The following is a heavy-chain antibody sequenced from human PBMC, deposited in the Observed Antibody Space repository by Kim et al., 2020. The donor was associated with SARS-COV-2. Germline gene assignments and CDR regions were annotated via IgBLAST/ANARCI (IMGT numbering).Heavy chain of an antibody. CDR1: GGSFSGYY. J-gene: IGHJ4*02. Sequence: SETLSLTCAVYGGSFSGYYWSWIRQPPGKGLAWIGEINHSGSTNYNPSLKSRATISVDTSKNQFSLKLSSVTAADTAVYYCARGQTGTPFDYWGQGTLVTVSS. D-gene: IGHD1-1*01. V-gene: IGHV4-34*01. CDR2: INHSGST. CDR3: ARGQTGTPFDY.